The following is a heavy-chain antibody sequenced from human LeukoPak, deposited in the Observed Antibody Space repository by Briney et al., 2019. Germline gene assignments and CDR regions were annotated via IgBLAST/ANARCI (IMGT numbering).Heavy chain of an antibody. J-gene: IGHJ4*02. CDR2: VYHSGST. D-gene: IGHD3-22*01. CDR1: GYSINSGYH. V-gene: IGHV4-38-2*02. CDR3: ARHYLYDTSGDGPYYLDY. Sequence: SETLSLTCIVSGYSINSGYHWGCIRQPPGKGLECIGSVYHSGSTDYNPSLKSRFTISIDTSKNHFSLKLSSVTAADRGVYYCARHYLYDTSGDGPYYLDYWGQGTLVTVSS.